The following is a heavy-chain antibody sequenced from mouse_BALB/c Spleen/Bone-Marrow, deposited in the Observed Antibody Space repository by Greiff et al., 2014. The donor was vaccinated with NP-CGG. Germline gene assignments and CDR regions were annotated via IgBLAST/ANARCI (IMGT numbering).Heavy chain of an antibody. CDR2: ISSGSSTI. Sequence: CGGGLVQPGGSRKLSCAASGFTFSSFGMHWVRQAPEKGLEWVAYISSGSSTIYYADTVKGRFTISRDNPKNTLFLQMTSLRSEDTAMYYCARDDYDYAMDYWGQGTSVTVSS. CDR3: ARDDYDYAMDY. J-gene: IGHJ4*01. CDR1: GFTFSSFG. D-gene: IGHD2-4*01. V-gene: IGHV5-17*02.